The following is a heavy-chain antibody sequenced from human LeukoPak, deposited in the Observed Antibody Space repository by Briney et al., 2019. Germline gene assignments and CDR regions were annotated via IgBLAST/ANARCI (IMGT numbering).Heavy chain of an antibody. D-gene: IGHD1-26*01. CDR3: ARDPGNFYLPYYDYMDV. J-gene: IGHJ6*03. CDR2: IASDGNDQ. Sequence: PGRSLRLSCAASGFTFNRYAIHWVRQAPGKGLEWMTVIASDGNDQHYADSVKGRFTISRDNARNTVYLQMNSLRADDTAVYYCARDPGNFYLPYYDYMDVWGKGTTVTVSS. V-gene: IGHV3-30-3*01. CDR1: GFTFNRYA.